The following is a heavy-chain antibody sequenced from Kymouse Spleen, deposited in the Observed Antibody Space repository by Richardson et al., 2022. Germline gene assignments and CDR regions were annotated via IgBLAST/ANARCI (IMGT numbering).Heavy chain of an antibody. J-gene: IGHJ4*02. CDR1: GFTFSSYD. V-gene: IGHV3-13*01. CDR2: IGTAGDT. Sequence: EVQLVESGGGLVQPGGSLRLSCAASGFTFSSYDMHWVRQATGKGLEWVSAIGTAGDTYYPGSVKGRFTISRENAKNSLYLQMNSLRAGDTAVYYCARGITGTPFDYWGQGTLVTVSS. D-gene: IGHD1-7*01. CDR3: ARGITGTPFDY.